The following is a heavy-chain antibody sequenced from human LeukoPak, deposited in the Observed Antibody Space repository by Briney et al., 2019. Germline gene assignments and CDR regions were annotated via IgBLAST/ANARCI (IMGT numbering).Heavy chain of an antibody. V-gene: IGHV4-39*01. J-gene: IGHJ5*02. D-gene: IGHD6-6*01. CDR2: IYYSGST. CDR3: ARQPRHVYSSSSGSWFDP. CDR1: GGSISSSSYY. Sequence: PSETLSLTCTVSGGSISSSSYYWGLIRQPPGKGLEWIGSIYYSGSTYYNPSLKSRVTISVDTSKNQFSLKLSSVTAADTAVYYCARQPRHVYSSSSGSWFDPWGQGTLVTVSS.